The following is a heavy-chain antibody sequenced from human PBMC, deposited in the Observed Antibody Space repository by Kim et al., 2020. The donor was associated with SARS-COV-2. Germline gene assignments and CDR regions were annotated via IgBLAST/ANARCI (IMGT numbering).Heavy chain of an antibody. J-gene: IGHJ4*02. CDR1: GFTFSSYV. CDR2: INHNGGYS. CDR3: ATDLNWTVDF. V-gene: IGHV3-21*01. Sequence: GGSLRLSCAASGFTFSSYVMNWVRQAPGKGLEWVSLINHNGGYSRYADSVKGRFTISRDNAENSLYLQMNSLRAEDTAVYYCATDLNWTVDFWGQGTLVTVSS. D-gene: IGHD1-1*01.